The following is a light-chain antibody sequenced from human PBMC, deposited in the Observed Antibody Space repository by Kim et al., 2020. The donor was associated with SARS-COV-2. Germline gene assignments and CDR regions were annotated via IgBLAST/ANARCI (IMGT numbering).Light chain of an antibody. V-gene: IGLV3-19*01. CDR1: SLRTYY. Sequence: SSELTQDPAVSVALGQTVRITCQGDSLRTYYASWYQQKPGQAPILVIHGKNNRPSGIPDRFSGSSSGNTASLTVTGAQAVDEADYYCIPRENSADHVVFG. J-gene: IGLJ2*01. CDR3: IPRENSADHVV. CDR2: GKN.